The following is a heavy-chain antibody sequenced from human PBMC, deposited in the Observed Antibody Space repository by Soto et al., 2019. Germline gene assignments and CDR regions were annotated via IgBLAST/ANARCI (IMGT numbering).Heavy chain of an antibody. CDR2: IYWDGDR. V-gene: IGHV2-5*02. J-gene: IGHJ6*02. D-gene: IGHD2-21*02. CDR3: VHSRCGGDCLQFNSSHYYSAMDS. Sequence: QITLKESGPTLVKPTQTLTLTCTFSGFSLSTGGMGVGWIRQPPGKALEWLALIYWDGDRRYRPSLMSRLTLAKDTSKYEVVLTMTHMDPAYTATNYCVHSRCGGDCLQFNSSHYYSAMDSWGQGTTVTVSS. CDR1: GFSLSTGGMG.